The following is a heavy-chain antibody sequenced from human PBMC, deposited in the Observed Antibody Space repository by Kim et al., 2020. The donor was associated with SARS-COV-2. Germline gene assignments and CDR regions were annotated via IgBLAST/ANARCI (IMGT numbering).Heavy chain of an antibody. D-gene: IGHD4-17*01. CDR1: GFTFSQHW. Sequence: GGSLRLSCAASGFTFSQHWMTWVRQAPGKGLEWVAHIKYDGSEKYYMDSAKGRFSVSRDNARSSLFLQMNSLRAEDTAVYYCARGHYGRDYWGQGTVVTV. CDR3: ARGHYGRDY. J-gene: IGHJ4*02. V-gene: IGHV3-7*01. CDR2: IKYDGSEK.